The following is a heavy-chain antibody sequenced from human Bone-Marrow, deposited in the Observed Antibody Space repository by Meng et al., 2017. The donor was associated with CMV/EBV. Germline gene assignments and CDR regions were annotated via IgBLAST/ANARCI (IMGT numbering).Heavy chain of an antibody. CDR3: ARERAIAARSTNDAFDI. J-gene: IGHJ3*02. CDR1: EDTFTVYY. D-gene: IGHD6-6*01. V-gene: IGHV1-2*02. CDR2: INPNTGGT. Sequence: ASVKVSCKASEDTFTVYYMHWVRQAPGQGLEWMGWINPNTGGTNYVQRFQGRVTMTRDTSISTAYLELPSLRSDDTAVYYCARERAIAARSTNDAFDIWGQGTMVTVSS.